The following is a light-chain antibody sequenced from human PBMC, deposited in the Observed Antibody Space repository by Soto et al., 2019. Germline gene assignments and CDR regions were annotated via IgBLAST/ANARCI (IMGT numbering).Light chain of an antibody. CDR2: DNN. Sequence: QAVVTQPPSVSAAPGQRVTISCSGSSSNIGNNYVSWYRQLPGTAPKPLIYDNNRRPSGISDRFSGSKSGTSATLDITGLQTGDEADYYCGTWDSSLNGVVFGGGTQLTVL. J-gene: IGLJ2*01. CDR1: SSNIGNNY. V-gene: IGLV1-51*01. CDR3: GTWDSSLNGVV.